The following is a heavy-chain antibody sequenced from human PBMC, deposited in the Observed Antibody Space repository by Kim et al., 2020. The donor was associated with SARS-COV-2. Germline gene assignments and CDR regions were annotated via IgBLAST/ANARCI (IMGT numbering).Heavy chain of an antibody. CDR2: IYSGGST. Sequence: GALRLSCAASGFTVSSNYMSWVRQAPGKGLEWGSVIYSGGSTYYADSVKGRFTISRDNSKNTLYLHMNSLRAEDTAVYYCARANWNWRYFDYWGQGTLVTVSS. V-gene: IGHV3-53*01. CDR1: GFTVSSNY. CDR3: ARANWNWRYFDY. D-gene: IGHD1-7*01. J-gene: IGHJ4*02.